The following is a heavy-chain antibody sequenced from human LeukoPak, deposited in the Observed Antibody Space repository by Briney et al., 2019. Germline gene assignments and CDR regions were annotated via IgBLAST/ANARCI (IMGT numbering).Heavy chain of an antibody. Sequence: GGSLRLYCAASGFTFSSYAMSWDRQAPGKGQEWVSAISGSGGSTYYADSVKGRFTISRDNSKNTLYLQMNSLRAEDTAVYYCAKTYDFWSGTLDYWGQGTLVTVSS. CDR3: AKTYDFWSGTLDY. CDR1: GFTFSSYA. CDR2: ISGSGGST. V-gene: IGHV3-23*01. D-gene: IGHD3-3*01. J-gene: IGHJ4*02.